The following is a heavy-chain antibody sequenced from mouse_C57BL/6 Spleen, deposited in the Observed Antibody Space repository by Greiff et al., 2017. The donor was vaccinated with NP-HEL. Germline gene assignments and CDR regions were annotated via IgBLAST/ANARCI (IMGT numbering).Heavy chain of an antibody. J-gene: IGHJ2*01. CDR2: IWWDDDK. V-gene: IGHV8-8*01. CDR3: ARIAQDSSGYEGYFDY. D-gene: IGHD3-2*02. CDR1: GFSLSTFGMG. Sequence: QVTLKVSGPGILQPSQTLSLTCSFSGFSLSTFGMGVGWIRQPSGKGLEWLAHIWWDDDKYYNPALKSRLTISKDTSKNQVFLKIANVDTADTATYYCARIAQDSSGYEGYFDYWGQGTTLTVSS.